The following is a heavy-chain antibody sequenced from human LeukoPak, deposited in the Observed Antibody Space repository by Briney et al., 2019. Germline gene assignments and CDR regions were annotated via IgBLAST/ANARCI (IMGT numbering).Heavy chain of an antibody. CDR3: AREGGEGYYDSSGYYIGGVAFDI. D-gene: IGHD3-22*01. CDR1: GGSITIYY. CDR2: IYYSGST. Sequence: SETLSLTCTVSGGSITIYYWSWIRQPPGKGLEWIGYIYYSGSTNYNPSLKSRVTISVDTSKYQFSLKLSSVTAADTAVYYCAREGGEGYYDSSGYYIGGVAFDIWGQGTMVTVSS. V-gene: IGHV4-59*01. J-gene: IGHJ3*02.